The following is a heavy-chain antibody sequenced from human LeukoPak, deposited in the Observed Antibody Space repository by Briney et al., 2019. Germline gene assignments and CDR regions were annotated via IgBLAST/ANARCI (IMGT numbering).Heavy chain of an antibody. CDR3: ARGFYSSWVMDV. CDR1: GFNFNTYW. CDR2: IKQDGSEK. J-gene: IGHJ6*03. V-gene: IGHV3-7*01. D-gene: IGHD6-6*01. Sequence: PGGALRLSCAASGFNFNTYWMSWVRQAPGKGVEWVANIKQDGSEKFYGDSMKGRFTISRDNAKTSLYLQMTSLRAEDTAVYYCARGFYSSWVMDVWGKGTTVTVSS.